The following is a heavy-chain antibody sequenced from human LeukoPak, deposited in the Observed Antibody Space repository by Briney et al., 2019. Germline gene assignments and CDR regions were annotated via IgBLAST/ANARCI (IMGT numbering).Heavy chain of an antibody. V-gene: IGHV4-59*01. J-gene: IGHJ5*02. CDR2: IYYTGST. CDR3: ARDEYSSSSQWFDP. CDR1: AGSISSYY. Sequence: SETLSLTCTVSAGSISSYYWSWIRQPPGKGLESIGYIYYTGSTNYNPSLKSRITISVDTSKNQFSLKLSSVTAADTAVYYCARDEYSSSSQWFDPWGQGTLVTVSS. D-gene: IGHD6-6*01.